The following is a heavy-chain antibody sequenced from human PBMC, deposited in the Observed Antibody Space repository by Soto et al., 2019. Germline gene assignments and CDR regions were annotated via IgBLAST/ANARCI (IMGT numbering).Heavy chain of an antibody. CDR2: ISYDGSNK. Sequence: QVQLVESGGGVVQPGRSLRLSCAASGFTFRSYAMHWVRQAPGKGLEWVAVISYDGSNKYYADSVKGRFTISRDNSKKTLYLQMDSLRAEDTAVYYPYVSADTAMGLDYWGQGTLVTVSS. J-gene: IGHJ4*02. CDR1: GFTFRSYA. V-gene: IGHV3-30-3*01. D-gene: IGHD5-18*01. CDR3: YVSADTAMGLDY.